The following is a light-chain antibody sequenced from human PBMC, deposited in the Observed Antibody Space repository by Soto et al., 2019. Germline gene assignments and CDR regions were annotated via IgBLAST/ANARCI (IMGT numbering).Light chain of an antibody. V-gene: IGKV3-20*01. J-gene: IGKJ1*01. CDR2: GAS. Sequence: EIVLTQSPGTLSLSPGERATLSCRASQSVSNNYLAWYQQKPGQAPRLLIYGASSRATGIPDRFSGSGSGTDFTLTIRSLEPEDFAVYYCQQHSNSHPWTFGQGTKVDIK. CDR1: QSVSNNY. CDR3: QQHSNSHPWT.